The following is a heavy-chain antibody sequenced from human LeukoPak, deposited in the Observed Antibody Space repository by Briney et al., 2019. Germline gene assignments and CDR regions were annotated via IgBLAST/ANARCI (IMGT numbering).Heavy chain of an antibody. CDR1: GGTFSSYA. D-gene: IGHD2-2*01. J-gene: IGHJ4*02. CDR2: IIPIFGTA. Sequence: SVKVSCKASGGTFSSYAISWARQAPGQGLEWMGGIIPIFGTANYAQKFQGRVTITADESTSTAYMELSSLRSEDTAVYYCARARDAFIVVVPAAIAYWGQGTLVTVSS. V-gene: IGHV1-69*01. CDR3: ARARDAFIVVVPAAIAY.